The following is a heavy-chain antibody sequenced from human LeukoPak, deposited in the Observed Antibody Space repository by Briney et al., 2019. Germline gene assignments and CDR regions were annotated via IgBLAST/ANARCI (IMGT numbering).Heavy chain of an antibody. V-gene: IGHV3-74*01. J-gene: IGHJ4*02. D-gene: IGHD3-10*01. CDR2: INSDGSST. CDR3: TRDRAWFGELERFDY. Sequence: GGSLRLSCAASGFTVSDNYMSWVRQAPGEGLVWVSRINSDGSSTSYADSVKGRFTISRNNAENTLYLQMNSLRAEDTAVYYCTRDRAWFGELERFDYWGQGTLVTVSS. CDR1: GFTVSDNY.